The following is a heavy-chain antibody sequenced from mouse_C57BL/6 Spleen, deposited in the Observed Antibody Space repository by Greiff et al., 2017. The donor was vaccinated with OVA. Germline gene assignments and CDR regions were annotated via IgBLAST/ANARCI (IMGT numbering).Heavy chain of an antibody. Sequence: QVQLQQSGPELVKPGASVKISCKASGYAFSSSWMNWVKQRPGKGLEWIGRIYPGDGDTNYNGKFKGKATLTADKSSSTAYMQLSSLTSEDSAVYFCAREPDGYYGAYWGQGTLVTVSA. CDR3: AREPDGYYGAY. D-gene: IGHD2-3*01. J-gene: IGHJ3*01. CDR2: IYPGDGDT. CDR1: GYAFSSSW. V-gene: IGHV1-82*01.